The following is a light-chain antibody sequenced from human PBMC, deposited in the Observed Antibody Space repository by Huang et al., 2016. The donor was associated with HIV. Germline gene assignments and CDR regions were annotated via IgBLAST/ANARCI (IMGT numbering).Light chain of an antibody. CDR3: QQYSSYSWT. CDR2: KAS. CDR1: RSISTW. Sequence: DIQMTQSPSTLSASVGDRVTITCRASRSISTWLAWYQQKPGKAPKLLIYKASSVESGVPSRFSGSGSGTEFTLTISSLQPDDIATYYCQQYSSYSWTFGQGTKVEIK. V-gene: IGKV1-5*03. J-gene: IGKJ1*01.